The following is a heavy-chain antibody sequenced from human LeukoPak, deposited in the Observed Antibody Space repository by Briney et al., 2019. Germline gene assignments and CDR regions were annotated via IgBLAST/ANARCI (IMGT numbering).Heavy chain of an antibody. Sequence: GLEWIGYIYYSGSTYYNPSLKSRVTVSVDTSKNQFSLKLSSVTAADTAVYYCARGKKAAVYWGQGTLVTVSS. CDR3: ARGKKAAVY. V-gene: IGHV4-31*02. CDR2: IYYSGST. J-gene: IGHJ4*02. D-gene: IGHD2-15*01.